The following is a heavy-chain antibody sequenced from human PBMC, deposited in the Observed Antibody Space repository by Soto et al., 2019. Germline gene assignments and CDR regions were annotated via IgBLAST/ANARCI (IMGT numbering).Heavy chain of an antibody. V-gene: IGHV4-31*03. J-gene: IGHJ3*02. CDR2: IYYSGST. CDR3: ARDGGPFRHAFDI. D-gene: IGHD3-16*01. CDR1: GGSISSGGYY. Sequence: LSLTCTVSGGSISSGGYYWSWIRQHPGKGLEWIGYIYYSGSTYYNPSLKSRVTISVDTSKNQFSLKLSSVTAADTAVYYCARDGGPFRHAFDIWGQGTMVTVSS.